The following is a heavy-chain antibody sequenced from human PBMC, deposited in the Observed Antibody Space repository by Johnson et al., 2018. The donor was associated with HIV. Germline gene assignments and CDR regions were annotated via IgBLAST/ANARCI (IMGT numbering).Heavy chain of an antibody. CDR2: ISYDGSNK. Sequence: QVQLVESGGGLVQPGGSLRLSCAASGFTFSSYAMHWVRQAPGKGLEWVAVISYDGSNKYYADSVKGRFTISRDNSKNALYLRMNSLRAEHMAVYYCAKERGKRWLHPRDAFDIWGQGTMVTVSS. CDR3: AKERGKRWLHPRDAFDI. CDR1: GFTFSSYA. V-gene: IGHV3-30*04. J-gene: IGHJ3*02. D-gene: IGHD5-24*01.